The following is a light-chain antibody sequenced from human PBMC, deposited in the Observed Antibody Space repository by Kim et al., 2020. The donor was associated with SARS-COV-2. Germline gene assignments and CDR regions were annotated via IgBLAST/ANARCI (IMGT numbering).Light chain of an antibody. CDR1: SSNIGSNY. V-gene: IGLV1-47*01. J-gene: IGLJ1*01. CDR3: ATWEDSLGGPYV. CDR2: RND. Sequence: QSVLTQPPSASGTPGQRVTISCSGTSSNIGSNYVYWYQRLPGTAPRLLIYRNDQRPSGVPDRFSGSKSGTSASLAISGLRSDDEADYYCATWEDSLGGPYVFGTGTKVTVL.